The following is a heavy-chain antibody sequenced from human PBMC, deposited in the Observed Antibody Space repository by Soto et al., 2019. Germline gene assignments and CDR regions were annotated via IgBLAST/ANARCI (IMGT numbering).Heavy chain of an antibody. CDR3: ARFIAAAGRGYNWFDP. CDR2: IYYSGST. Sequence: PSETLSLTCTVSGGSISSSSYYWGLIRQPPGKGLELIGSIYYSGSTYYNPSLKSRVTISVDTSKNQFSLKLSSVTAADTAVYYCARFIAAAGRGYNWFDPWGQGTLVTVSS. J-gene: IGHJ5*02. D-gene: IGHD6-13*01. V-gene: IGHV4-39*01. CDR1: GGSISSSSYY.